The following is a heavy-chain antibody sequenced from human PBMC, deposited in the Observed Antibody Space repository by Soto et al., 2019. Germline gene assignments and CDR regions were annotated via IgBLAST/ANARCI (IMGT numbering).Heavy chain of an antibody. CDR1: GGSISSYY. Sequence: TLSLTCTVSGGSISSYYWSWIRQPPGKGLEWIGYIYYSGSTNYNPSLKSRVTISVDTSKNQFSLKLSSVTAADTAVYYCARRYGPGFDYWGQGTLVTVSS. D-gene: IGHD4-17*01. CDR3: ARRYGPGFDY. CDR2: IYYSGST. J-gene: IGHJ4*02. V-gene: IGHV4-59*08.